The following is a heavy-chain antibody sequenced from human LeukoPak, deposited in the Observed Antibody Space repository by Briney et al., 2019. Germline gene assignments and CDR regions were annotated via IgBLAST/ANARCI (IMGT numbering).Heavy chain of an antibody. Sequence: SGTLSLTCAVSGDSISTRNWFSWVRQSPGKGLEWLGEVFDSPRINYNPSVKGRVTISEDKSRNQFSLELRSVTAADTAMYWCARHGPGSFIGRDAFDIWGRGTMVTVS. CDR1: GDSISTRNW. CDR2: VFDSPRI. D-gene: IGHD3-10*01. J-gene: IGHJ3*02. CDR3: ARHGPGSFIGRDAFDI. V-gene: IGHV4-4*01.